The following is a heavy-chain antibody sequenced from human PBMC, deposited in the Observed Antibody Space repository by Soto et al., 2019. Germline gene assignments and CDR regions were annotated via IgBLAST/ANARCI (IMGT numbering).Heavy chain of an antibody. D-gene: IGHD3-3*02. V-gene: IGHV1-18*01. Sequence: QAQLVQSGAEVKKPGASVKVSCKASGYTFRSYAISWVRQAPGQGLEWMGRISGYNGDANYAQKFQGRVTMTTDTSTNTAYMDLRSLRSDDTAVYYCARVHIFGADIDPHYDYGMDVWGQGTTVTVSS. CDR3: ARVHIFGADIDPHYDYGMDV. CDR2: ISGYNGDA. J-gene: IGHJ6*02. CDR1: GYTFRSYA.